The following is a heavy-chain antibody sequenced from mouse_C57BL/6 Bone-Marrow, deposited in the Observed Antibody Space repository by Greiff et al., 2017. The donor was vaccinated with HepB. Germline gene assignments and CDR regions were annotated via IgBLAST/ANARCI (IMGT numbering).Heavy chain of an antibody. D-gene: IGHD2-4*01. J-gene: IGHJ2*01. CDR2: IYPGGGYT. Sequence: VQLQQSGAELVRPGPSVKMSCKASGYTFTNYWIGWAKQRPGHGLEWIGDIYPGGGYTNYNEKFKGKATLTADKSSSTAYMQFSSLTSEDSAIYYCARRITHYFDYWGQGTTLTVSS. CDR3: ARRITHYFDY. CDR1: GYTFTNYW. V-gene: IGHV1-63*01.